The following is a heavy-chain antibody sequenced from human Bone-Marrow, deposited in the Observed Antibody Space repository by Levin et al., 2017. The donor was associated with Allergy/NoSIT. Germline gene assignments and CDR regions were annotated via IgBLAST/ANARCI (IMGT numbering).Heavy chain of an antibody. V-gene: IGHV4-34*01. CDR3: ARHTVTPPGLFDY. Sequence: PSETLSLTCAVYGGSFSGYYWSWIRQPPGKGLEWIGEINHSGSTNYNPSLKSRVTISVDTSKNQFSLKLSSVTAADTAVYYCARHTVTPPGLFDYWGQGTLVTVSS. CDR2: INHSGST. J-gene: IGHJ4*02. CDR1: GGSFSGYY. D-gene: IGHD4-17*01.